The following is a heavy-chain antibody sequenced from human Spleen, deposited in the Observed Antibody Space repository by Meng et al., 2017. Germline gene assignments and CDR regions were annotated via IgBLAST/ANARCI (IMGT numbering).Heavy chain of an antibody. Sequence: QVQLVQSGAEVMKTGASVKLSCRTSGHSFIRYFLHWARQAPGRGLEWLATINPNTGGTPYSQRFQGRVTLTRDKSTSTVYMELSSLESEDTAVYYCAREKSPGHFDYLGQGTLVTVSS. V-gene: IGHV1-46*01. CDR2: INPNTGGT. J-gene: IGHJ4*02. CDR1: GHSFIRYF. CDR3: AREKSPGHFDY.